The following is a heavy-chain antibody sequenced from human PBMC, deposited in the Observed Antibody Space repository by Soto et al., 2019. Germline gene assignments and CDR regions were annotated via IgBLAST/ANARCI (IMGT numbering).Heavy chain of an antibody. Sequence: SETLSLTCAVSGGSISSGGYSWSWIRQPPGKGLEWIGYIYHSGSTYYNPSLKSRVTISVDRSKSQFSLKLSSVTAADTAVYYCATDYYDSSQGPDAFDIWGQGTMVTVSS. CDR3: ATDYYDSSQGPDAFDI. D-gene: IGHD3-22*01. J-gene: IGHJ3*02. V-gene: IGHV4-30-2*01. CDR2: IYHSGST. CDR1: GGSISSGGYS.